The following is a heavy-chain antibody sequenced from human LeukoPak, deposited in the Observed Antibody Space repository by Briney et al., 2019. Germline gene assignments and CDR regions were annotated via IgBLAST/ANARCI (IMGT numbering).Heavy chain of an antibody. D-gene: IGHD6-19*01. Sequence: SETLSLTCAVYGGSFSGYYWSWIRQPPGKGLEWIGEVNHSGSTNYNPSLKSRVTISVDKSKNQVSLKLSSVTAADTAVYYCARAIAVAGIDYWGQGTLVTVSS. CDR2: VNHSGST. CDR1: GGSFSGYY. V-gene: IGHV4-34*01. CDR3: ARAIAVAGIDY. J-gene: IGHJ4*02.